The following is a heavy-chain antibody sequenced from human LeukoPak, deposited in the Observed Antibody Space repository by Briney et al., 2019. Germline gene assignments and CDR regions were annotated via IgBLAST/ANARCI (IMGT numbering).Heavy chain of an antibody. J-gene: IGHJ3*02. V-gene: IGHV4-59*03. CDR2: IYYNGNT. CDR3: AKGGWSLDI. D-gene: IGHD6-19*01. CDR1: GGSISGSY. Sequence: PSETLSLTCTVSGGSISGSYWSWIRQSPGKGLEWIGYIYYNGNTDYNPSLRSRLTMSVATSKNQFSLKLTSVTAADTALYYCAKGGWSLDIWGQGTMVTVSS.